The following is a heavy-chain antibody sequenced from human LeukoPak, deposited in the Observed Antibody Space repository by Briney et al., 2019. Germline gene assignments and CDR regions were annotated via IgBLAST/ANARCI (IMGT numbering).Heavy chain of an antibody. CDR3: ARSYYYASGTTDP. D-gene: IGHD3-10*01. J-gene: IGHJ5*02. CDR1: GYNFNDYY. V-gene: IGHV1-2*02. Sequence: ASVNVSCKASGYNFNDYYIHWVRQAPGQGLEWMGWINPKSGDTNYAQKFQGRVTMTRDTSITTTYMELSRLKSDDTAVYYCARSYYYASGTTDPWGQGTLVIVSS. CDR2: INPKSGDT.